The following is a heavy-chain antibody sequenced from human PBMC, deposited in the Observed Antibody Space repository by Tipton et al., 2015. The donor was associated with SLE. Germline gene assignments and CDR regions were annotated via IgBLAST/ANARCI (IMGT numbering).Heavy chain of an antibody. Sequence: TLSLTCAASGYSISIGYYWGWLRQPPGKGLEWIGSIYHSGSTYYNPSLKSRVTISVDTSKNQFSLKLNSVTAADTAVYYCTRDPYYYDSSGSPYSYWGQGTLVTVSS. D-gene: IGHD3-22*01. V-gene: IGHV4-38-2*02. CDR1: GYSISIGYY. J-gene: IGHJ4*02. CDR3: TRDPYYYDSSGSPYSY. CDR2: IYHSGST.